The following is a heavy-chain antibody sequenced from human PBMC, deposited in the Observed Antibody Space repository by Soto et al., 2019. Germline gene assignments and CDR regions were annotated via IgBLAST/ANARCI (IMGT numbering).Heavy chain of an antibody. CDR3: ARGIKYVDTAMVNYYFDY. Sequence: PSETLSLTCTVSGGSISSHYWSWIRQPPGKGLEWIGYIYYSGSTNYNPSLKSRVTISVDTSKNQFSLKLSSVTAADTAVYYCARGIKYVDTAMVNYYFDYWGQGTLVTVSS. D-gene: IGHD5-18*01. V-gene: IGHV4-59*11. CDR1: GGSISSHY. CDR2: IYYSGST. J-gene: IGHJ4*02.